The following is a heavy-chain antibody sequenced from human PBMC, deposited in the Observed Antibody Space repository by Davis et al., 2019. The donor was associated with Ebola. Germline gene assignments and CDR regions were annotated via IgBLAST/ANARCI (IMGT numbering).Heavy chain of an antibody. CDR2: IYTGDSDT. J-gene: IGHJ1*01. CDR3: ARFEGYCISTSCYAVGYFQH. CDR1: GNSFASHW. Sequence: GESLKISCKDSGNSFASHWIGWVRQMPGKGLDWMGIIYTGDSDTRYSPSFRGQVTISADKSISTAYLQWSSLKASDTAMYYCARFEGYCISTSCYAVGYFQHWGQGTLVTVSS. V-gene: IGHV5-51*01. D-gene: IGHD2-2*01.